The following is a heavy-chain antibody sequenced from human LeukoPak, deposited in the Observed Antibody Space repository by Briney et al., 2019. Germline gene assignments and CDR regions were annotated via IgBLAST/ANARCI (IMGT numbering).Heavy chain of an antibody. CDR3: ARELYSSSWYGNYYYYYGMDV. CDR2: IKQDGSEK. J-gene: IGHJ6*02. D-gene: IGHD6-13*01. CDR1: GFTFSRYW. V-gene: IGHV3-7*01. Sequence: GGSLRLSCAASGFTFSRYWMSCVRQAPGKGRECVANIKQDGSEKYYVDSVKGRFTISRDNAKNSLYLQMNSLRAEDTAVYYCARELYSSSWYGNYYYYYGMDVWGQGTTVTVSS.